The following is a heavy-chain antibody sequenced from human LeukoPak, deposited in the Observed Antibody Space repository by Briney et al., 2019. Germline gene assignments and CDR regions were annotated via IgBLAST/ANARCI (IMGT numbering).Heavy chain of an antibody. CDR3: XXGSSGYLAGYXXY. CDR1: GYTFSSYW. CDR2: INSDGSST. J-gene: IGHJ4*02. Sequence: GGSLRLSCAASGYTFSSYWMHWVRQAPGKGLVWVSRINSDGSSTSYADSVKGRFTISRDNAKNTLYLQMNSLRAEDTAVYYXXXGSSGYLAGYXXYWGXGTLVXXSS. V-gene: IGHV3-74*01. D-gene: IGHD3-22*01.